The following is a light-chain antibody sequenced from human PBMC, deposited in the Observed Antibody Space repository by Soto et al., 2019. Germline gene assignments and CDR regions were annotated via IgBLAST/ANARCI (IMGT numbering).Light chain of an antibody. Sequence: DIQMTQSPSSLSASVGDRVTITCRASQGIRHYLAWYQQKPGKVPKLLIYEASNLQSGVPSRFRGGGSGTEFTLTISSLQPEDVATYYCQQANGFPHTFGQGTRLDIK. CDR2: EAS. CDR1: QGIRHY. J-gene: IGKJ2*01. V-gene: IGKV1-27*01. CDR3: QQANGFPHT.